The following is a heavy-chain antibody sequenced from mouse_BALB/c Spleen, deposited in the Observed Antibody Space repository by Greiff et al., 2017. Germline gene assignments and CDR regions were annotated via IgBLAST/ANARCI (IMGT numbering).Heavy chain of an antibody. CDR1: GYTFTSYY. J-gene: IGHJ4*01. D-gene: IGHD2-3*01. CDR3: TRFYDYSAMDY. CDR2: INPSNGGT. V-gene: IGHV1S81*02. Sequence: QVQLQQPGAELVKPGASVKLSCKASGYTFTSYYMYWVKQRPGQGLEWIGEINPSNGGTNFNEKFKSKATLTVDKSSSTAYMQLSSLTSEDSAVYYCTRFYDYSAMDYWGQGTSVTVSS.